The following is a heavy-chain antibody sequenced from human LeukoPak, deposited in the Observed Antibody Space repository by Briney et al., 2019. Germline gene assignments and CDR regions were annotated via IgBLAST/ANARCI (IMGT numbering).Heavy chain of an antibody. CDR2: IIPIFGTA. D-gene: IGHD5-12*01. CDR3: ARGRTRGYSGYDSFYYFDY. CDR1: GGTFSSYA. Sequence: SVKVSCKASGGTFSSYAISWVRQAPGQGLEWMGGIIPIFGTANYAQKFQGRVTITTDESTSTAYMELSSLRSEDTAVYYCARGRTRGYSGYDSFYYFDYWGQGTLVTVSS. J-gene: IGHJ4*02. V-gene: IGHV1-69*05.